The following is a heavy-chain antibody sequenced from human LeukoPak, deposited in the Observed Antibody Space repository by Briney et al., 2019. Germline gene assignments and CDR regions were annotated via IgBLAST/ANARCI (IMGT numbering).Heavy chain of an antibody. J-gene: IGHJ4*02. CDR3: AKEMVRGVPDY. CDR1: GYTFTGYY. Sequence: GASVKVSCKASGYTFTGYYMHWVRQAPGQGLEWMGWINPNSGGTNYAQKFQGRVTITRDTSASTAYMELSSLRSEDTAVYYCAKEMVRGVPDYWGQGTLVTVSS. D-gene: IGHD3-10*01. V-gene: IGHV1-2*02. CDR2: INPNSGGT.